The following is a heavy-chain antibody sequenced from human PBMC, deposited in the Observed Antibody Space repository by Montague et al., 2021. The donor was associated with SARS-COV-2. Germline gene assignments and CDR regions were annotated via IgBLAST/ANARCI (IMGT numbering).Heavy chain of an antibody. Sequence: CAISGDSVAGNTAAWSWDGQTPSLHLAWLGVTYYRSKRYYDYAVSVKSRMTISPDTSKNQFSLQLSSVTPEDRAVYYCARDPRYSLSWSLDYWGQGTLVTVSS. J-gene: IGHJ4*02. V-gene: IGHV6-1*01. CDR2: TYYRSKRYY. D-gene: IGHD6-13*01. CDR1: GDSVAGNTAA. CDR3: ARDPRYSLSWSLDY.